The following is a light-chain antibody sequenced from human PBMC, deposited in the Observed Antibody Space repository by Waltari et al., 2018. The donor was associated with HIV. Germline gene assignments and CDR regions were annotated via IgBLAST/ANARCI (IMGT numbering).Light chain of an antibody. CDR3: SSYTSSNTLVV. J-gene: IGLJ2*01. CDR2: EVS. Sequence: QSALTQPASVSGSPGQSITLSCTGTSSHVGGYHYVSWYQQHPGKAPKLMIYEVSNRPSGVSNRFSGSKSGNTASLTISGLQAEDEADYYCSSYTSSNTLVVFGGGTKLTVL. V-gene: IGLV2-14*01. CDR1: SSHVGGYHY.